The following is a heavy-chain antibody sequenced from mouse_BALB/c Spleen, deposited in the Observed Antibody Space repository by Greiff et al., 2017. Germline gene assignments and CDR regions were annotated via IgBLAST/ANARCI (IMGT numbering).Heavy chain of an antibody. CDR2: IWAGGST. Sequence: VQLQQSGPGLVAPSQSLSITCTVSGFSLTSYGVHWVRQPPGKGLEWLGVIWAGGSTNYNSALMSRLSISKDNSKSQVFLKMNSLQTDDTAMYYCAREHGNYVGYAMDYWGQGTSVTVSS. V-gene: IGHV2-9*02. CDR3: AREHGNYVGYAMDY. D-gene: IGHD2-1*01. CDR1: GFSLTSYG. J-gene: IGHJ4*01.